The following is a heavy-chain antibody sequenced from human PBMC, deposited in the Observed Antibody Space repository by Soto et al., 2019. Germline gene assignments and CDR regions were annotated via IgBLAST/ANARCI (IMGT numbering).Heavy chain of an antibody. CDR1: RPVA. CDR2: IYWDDDK. CDR3: VHRAGIDGNWNGGYFDY. Sequence: RPVAVGWIRQPPGKALERLALIYWDDDKRYSPSLMSRLTITKDTSKNQVVLTITNMDPLDTAIYYCVHRAGIDGNWNGGYFDYWGQGALVTVSS. J-gene: IGHJ4*02. V-gene: IGHV2-5*02. D-gene: IGHD1-1*01.